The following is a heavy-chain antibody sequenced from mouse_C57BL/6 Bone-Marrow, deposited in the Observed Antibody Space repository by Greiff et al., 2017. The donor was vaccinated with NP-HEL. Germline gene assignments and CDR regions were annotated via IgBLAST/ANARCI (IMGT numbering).Heavy chain of an antibody. D-gene: IGHD1-1*01. CDR1: GYTFTGNW. V-gene: IGHV1-9*01. Sequence: QVQLQQSGAELMKPGASVKLSCKATGYTFTGNWIEWVKQMPGHGLEWIGEILPGSGNTYYNERFKGKATFTADTSSNTAYMQLSSLTTEDSAIYYCARDYYGSSYFDYWGQGTTLTVSS. CDR3: ARDYYGSSYFDY. CDR2: ILPGSGNT. J-gene: IGHJ2*01.